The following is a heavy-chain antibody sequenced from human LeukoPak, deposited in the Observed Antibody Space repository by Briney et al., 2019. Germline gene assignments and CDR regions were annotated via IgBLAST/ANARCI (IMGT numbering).Heavy chain of an antibody. D-gene: IGHD6-13*01. CDR2: INSDGSST. J-gene: IGHJ5*02. Sequence: GGSLRLSCAASGFTFSSYWILWVRQAPGKGLVWVSRINSDGSSTRYADSVKGRFTISRDNAKDTLYLQMNSLRAEDTAVYYCAREGAAAGKYADRGWFDPWGQGTLVTVSS. V-gene: IGHV3-74*01. CDR3: AREGAAAGKYADRGWFDP. CDR1: GFTFSSYW.